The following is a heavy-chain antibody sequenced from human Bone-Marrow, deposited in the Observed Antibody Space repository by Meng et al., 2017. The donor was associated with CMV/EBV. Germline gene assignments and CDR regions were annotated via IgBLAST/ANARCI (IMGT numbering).Heavy chain of an antibody. D-gene: IGHD2-21*01. CDR3: AKEMSESTVVESVGMLRTGYNGMEV. V-gene: IGHV3-9*01. J-gene: IGHJ6*02. CDR1: GFTFDDYA. Sequence: SLKISCAASGFTFDDYAMHWVRQAPGKGLEWVSGISWNSGHIAYAGSVKGRFTISRGSAKKSLYLQMSSLRVEDTALYYCAKEMSESTVVESVGMLRTGYNGMEVWGQGDTVNASS. CDR2: ISWNSGHI.